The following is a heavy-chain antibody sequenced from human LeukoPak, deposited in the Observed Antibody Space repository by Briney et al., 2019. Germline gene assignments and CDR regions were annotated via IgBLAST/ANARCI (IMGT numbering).Heavy chain of an antibody. V-gene: IGHV4-4*09. J-gene: IGHJ4*02. CDR3: GRGLGSSSQRLFDY. D-gene: IGHD6-6*01. CDR1: GVSISSYY. CDR2: IYTSGST. Sequence: SETLSLTCTVSGVSISSYYWSWIRQPPGKGLEWIGYIYTSGSTNYNPSLKSRVTISVDTSKNQFSLKLSSVTAADTAVYYCGRGLGSSSQRLFDYWGQGTLVTVSS.